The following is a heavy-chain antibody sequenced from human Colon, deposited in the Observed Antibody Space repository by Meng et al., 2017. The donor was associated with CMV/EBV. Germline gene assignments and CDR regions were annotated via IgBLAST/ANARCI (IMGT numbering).Heavy chain of an antibody. Sequence: CQTSGYSFIDYYIHWVRQTPGHGLEWMDIINLSADTTVYAEKFRDRLSVIRDTSTAAVHMELKNLGSEDTAVYFCARDVTSGWQSDYWGQGTLVTVSS. D-gene: IGHD6-19*01. CDR3: ARDVTSGWQSDY. J-gene: IGHJ4*02. V-gene: IGHV1-46*01. CDR2: INLSADTT. CDR1: GYSFIDYY.